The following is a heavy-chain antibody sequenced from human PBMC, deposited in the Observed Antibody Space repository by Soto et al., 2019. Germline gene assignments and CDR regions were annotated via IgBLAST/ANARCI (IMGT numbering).Heavy chain of an antibody. CDR2: IYPGDSDT. CDR3: AKRGPHYFDY. Sequence: GESLKISCKASGYSFTSYYIGWVRQMPGKGLEWMGIIYPGDSDTRYNPSFQGQVTISADKSLSTAYLQWSSLKASDTAMYYCAKRGPHYFDYWGRGTLVTVSS. CDR1: GYSFTSYY. J-gene: IGHJ4*02. V-gene: IGHV5-51*01. D-gene: IGHD3-16*01.